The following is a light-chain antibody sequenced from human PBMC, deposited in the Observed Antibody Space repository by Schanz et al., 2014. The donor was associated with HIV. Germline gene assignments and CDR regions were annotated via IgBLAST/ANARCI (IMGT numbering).Light chain of an antibody. V-gene: IGKV1-33*01. J-gene: IGKJ3*01. Sequence: DIQMTQSPSSLSASVGDRVTITCQASEDIISDLNWYQQKAGEAPKLLIYDTSNLKTGVPSRFSGSGSGTQFAFTISSLQPEDIATYYCQHSYSAPYTFGPGTKIDVK. CDR1: EDIISD. CDR3: QHSYSAPYT. CDR2: DTS.